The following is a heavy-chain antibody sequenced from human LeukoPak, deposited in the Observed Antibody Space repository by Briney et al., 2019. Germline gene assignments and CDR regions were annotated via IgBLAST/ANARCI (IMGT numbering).Heavy chain of an antibody. J-gene: IGHJ6*03. CDR1: GGTFSSYA. V-gene: IGHV1-69*13. CDR2: IIPIFGTA. CDR3: ARAPYDSDVQIGFYYYYMDV. D-gene: IGHD3-22*01. Sequence: ASVKVSSKAPGGTFSSYAISWVRQAPGQGLAWMGGIIPIFGTANYAQKFQGRVTITADESTSTAYMELSSLRSEDTAVYYCARAPYDSDVQIGFYYYYMDVWGKGTTVTVSS.